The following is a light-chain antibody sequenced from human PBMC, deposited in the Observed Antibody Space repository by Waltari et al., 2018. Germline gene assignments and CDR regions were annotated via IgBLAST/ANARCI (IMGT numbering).Light chain of an antibody. CDR1: QSISFW. J-gene: IGKJ1*01. Sequence: DIQITQSPSTRSASVVSRVTITCRASQSISFWLAWYQQKPGKAPKLLIYKASTLKSRVTSRLSGSGSGTEFTLTISSLQPDDFATYYCQQYDTYSTFGQGTKVEIK. CDR2: KAS. CDR3: QQYDTYST. V-gene: IGKV1-5*03.